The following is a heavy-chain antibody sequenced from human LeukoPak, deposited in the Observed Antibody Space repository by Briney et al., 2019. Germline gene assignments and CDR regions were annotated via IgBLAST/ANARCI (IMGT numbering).Heavy chain of an antibody. CDR3: ARDPYYYDSSGYSY. D-gene: IGHD3-22*01. J-gene: IGHJ4*02. CDR1: GLTFSSYS. V-gene: IGHV3-21*01. Sequence: GGSLRLSCAASGLTFSSYSMNWVRQAPGKGLEWVSSISSSSNYIYYADSVKGRFTISRDNAKNSLYLQMNSLRAEDTAVYYCARDPYYYDSSGYSYWGQGTLVTVSS. CDR2: ISSSSNYI.